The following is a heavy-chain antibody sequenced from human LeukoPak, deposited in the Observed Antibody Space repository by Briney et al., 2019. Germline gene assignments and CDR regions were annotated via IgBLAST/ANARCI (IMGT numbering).Heavy chain of an antibody. CDR2: ISSFSNFR. V-gene: IGHV3-21*05. D-gene: IGHD6-13*01. J-gene: IGHJ4*02. Sequence: PGRSLRLSCAASGFTFSSYGMHWVRQAPGKGLEWVSHISSFSNFRSYADSVKGRFTISRDNAKNSLYLQVNSLRAEDTAVYYCARPTIAAAGNFEYWGQGTLVTVSS. CDR1: GFTFSSYG. CDR3: ARPTIAAAGNFEY.